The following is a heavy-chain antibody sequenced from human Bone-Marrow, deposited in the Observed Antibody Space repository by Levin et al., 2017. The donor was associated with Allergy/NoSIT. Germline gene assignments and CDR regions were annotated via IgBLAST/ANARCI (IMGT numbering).Heavy chain of an antibody. CDR3: ARSSFGSDSYYNPSFFDY. J-gene: IGHJ4*02. V-gene: IGHV1-46*01. Sequence: ASVKVSCKASGYTFTTYYIHWVRQAPGQGLEWMGIINPSGGSANYAQKFQGRVTMTRDTSTSAVYMELSSLTSADSAVYYCARSSFGSDSYYNPSFFDYWGQGTLVTVSS. CDR1: GYTFTTYY. CDR2: INPSGGSA. D-gene: IGHD3-10*01.